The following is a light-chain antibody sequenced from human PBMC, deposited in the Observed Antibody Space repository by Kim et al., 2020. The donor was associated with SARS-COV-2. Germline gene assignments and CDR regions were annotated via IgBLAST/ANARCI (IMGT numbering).Light chain of an antibody. J-gene: IGKJ2*01. CDR2: AAS. CDR1: QSISSY. CDR3: QQSYSTPPYT. Sequence: ASVGDRVTITCRASQSISSYLNWYQQKPGKAPKLLIYAASSLQSGVPSRFSGSGSGTDFTLTISSLHPEDFATYYCQQSYSTPPYTFGQGTKLEI. V-gene: IGKV1-39*01.